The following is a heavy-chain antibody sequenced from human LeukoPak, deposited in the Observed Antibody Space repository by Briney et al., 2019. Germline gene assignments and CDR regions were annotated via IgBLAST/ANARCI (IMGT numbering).Heavy chain of an antibody. D-gene: IGHD3-22*01. Sequence: PGGSLRLSCAASGFTFSSYGMHWVRQAPGKGLEWVAVISYDGSNKYYADSVKGRFTTSRDNSKNTLYLQMNSLRAEDTAVYYCAKDRRPSTAYYYDSSGYNRGVDYWGQGTLVTVSS. CDR3: AKDRRPSTAYYYDSSGYNRGVDY. V-gene: IGHV3-30*18. CDR1: GFTFSSYG. J-gene: IGHJ4*02. CDR2: ISYDGSNK.